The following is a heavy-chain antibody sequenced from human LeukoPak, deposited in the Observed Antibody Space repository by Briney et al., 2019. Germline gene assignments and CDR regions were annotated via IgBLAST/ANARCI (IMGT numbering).Heavy chain of an antibody. V-gene: IGHV4-59*08. Sequence: KPSETLSLTCTVSAASISSYWSWLRQPPGKGLEWIADLYHSGSANSNPSLKRRVTMSVDSSKNQFSLKLTYLTAADTAGYFCSRLSAASGSPFYYWGQGTLVTVAS. D-gene: IGHD6-25*01. CDR1: AASISSY. J-gene: IGHJ4*02. CDR2: LYHSGSA. CDR3: SRLSAASGSPFYY.